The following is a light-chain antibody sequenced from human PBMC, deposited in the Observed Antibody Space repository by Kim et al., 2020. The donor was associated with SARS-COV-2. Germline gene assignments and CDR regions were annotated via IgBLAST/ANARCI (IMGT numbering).Light chain of an antibody. CDR3: QQYDNWPPEYT. V-gene: IGKV3-15*01. Sequence: EIVMTQSPATLSVSPGERATLSCRASQSVSSNLAWYQQKPGQAPRLLIYAASTRATGIPARFSGSGSGTEFTLTISGLQSGDFAVYYCQQYDNWPPEYTFGQGTKLEI. CDR1: QSVSSN. J-gene: IGKJ2*01. CDR2: AAS.